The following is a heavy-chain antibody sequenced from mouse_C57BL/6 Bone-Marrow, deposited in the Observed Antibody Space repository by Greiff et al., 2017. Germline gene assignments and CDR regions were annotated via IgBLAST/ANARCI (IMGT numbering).Heavy chain of an antibody. CDR3: STSYDGYSSWFAY. J-gene: IGHJ3*01. Sequence: VQLQQSGAELVRPGASVKLSCTASGFNIKDDYMHWVKQRPEQGLEWIGWIDPENGDTEYASKFQGKDTITADTSSNTAYLQLSSLTSEDPAVYDCSTSYDGYSSWFAYWGQGTLVTVSA. D-gene: IGHD2-3*01. CDR2: IDPENGDT. CDR1: GFNIKDDY. V-gene: IGHV14-4*01.